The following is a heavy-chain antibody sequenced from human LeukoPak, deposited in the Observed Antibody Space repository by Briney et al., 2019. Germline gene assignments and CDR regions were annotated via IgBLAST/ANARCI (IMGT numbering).Heavy chain of an antibody. V-gene: IGHV3-48*02. D-gene: IGHD6-13*01. CDR1: GFTFSNAW. CDR3: ARGRIAAAATDY. J-gene: IGHJ4*02. CDR2: ISTSSNTI. Sequence: GGSLRLSCAASGFTFSNAWMNWVRQAPGKGLEWISYISTSSNTIYYADSVKGRFTISRDNAKNSLYLQMNSLRDEDTALYYCARGRIAAAATDYWGQGTLVTVSS.